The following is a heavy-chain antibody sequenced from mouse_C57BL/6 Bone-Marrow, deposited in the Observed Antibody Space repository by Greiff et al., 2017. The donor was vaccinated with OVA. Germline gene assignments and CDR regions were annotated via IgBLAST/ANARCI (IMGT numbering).Heavy chain of an antibody. Sequence: QVQLQQPGAELVMPGASVKLSCKASGYTFTSYWMHWVKQRPGQGLEWIGEIDPSDSYTNYNQKFKGKSTLTVDKSSSTAYMQLSSLTSEDSAVYYCARGVDGNYVVDYYARDYWGQGTSVTVSS. CDR3: ARGVDGNYVVDYYARDY. J-gene: IGHJ4*01. CDR2: IDPSDSYT. D-gene: IGHD2-1*01. CDR1: GYTFTSYW. V-gene: IGHV1-69*01.